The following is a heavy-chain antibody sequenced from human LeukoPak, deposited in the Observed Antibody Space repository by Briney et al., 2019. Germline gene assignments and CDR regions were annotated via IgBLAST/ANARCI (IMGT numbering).Heavy chain of an antibody. D-gene: IGHD6-19*01. Sequence: GASVKVSCKASGYTFTSYAMNWVRQAPGQGLEWMGWISAYNGNTNYAQKLQGRVTMTTDTSTSTAYTELRSLRSDDTAVYYCAREAKERPGIAVAGPLYYYYYYMDVWGKGTTVTISS. CDR3: AREAKERPGIAVAGPLYYYYYYMDV. CDR2: ISAYNGNT. V-gene: IGHV1-18*01. J-gene: IGHJ6*03. CDR1: GYTFTSYA.